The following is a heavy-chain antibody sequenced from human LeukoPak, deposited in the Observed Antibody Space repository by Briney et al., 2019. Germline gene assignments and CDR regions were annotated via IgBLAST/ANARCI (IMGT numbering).Heavy chain of an antibody. V-gene: IGHV3-30-3*01. J-gene: IGHJ6*02. CDR2: ISYDGSNK. CDR1: GFTFSSYA. Sequence: PGGSLRLSCAASGFTFSSYAMSWVRQAPGKGLEWVAVISYDGSNKYYADSVKGRFTISRDNSKNTLYLQMNSLKAEDTAVYYCARDRLLWYDYYYYYGMDVWGQGTTVTVSS. CDR3: ARDRLLWYDYYYYYGMDV. D-gene: IGHD3-16*01.